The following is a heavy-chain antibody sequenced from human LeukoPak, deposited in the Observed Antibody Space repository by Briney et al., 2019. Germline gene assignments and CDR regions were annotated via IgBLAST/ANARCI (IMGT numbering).Heavy chain of an antibody. CDR3: ARDRGDYDSSGYYGYFDY. D-gene: IGHD3-22*01. J-gene: IGHJ4*02. V-gene: IGHV4-59*11. CDR1: GGSIRSHY. CDR2: IYYSGST. Sequence: SETLSLTCTVSGGSIRSHYWSWIRQPPGKGLVWIGYIYYSGSTNYNPSLKSRVTISVDTSKNQFSLKLSSVTAADTAVYYCARDRGDYDSSGYYGYFDYWGQGALVTVSS.